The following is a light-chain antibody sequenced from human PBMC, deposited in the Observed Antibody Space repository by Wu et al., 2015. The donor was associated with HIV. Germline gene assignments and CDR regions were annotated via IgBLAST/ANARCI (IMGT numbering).Light chain of an antibody. Sequence: IVLTQSPGTLSLSPGERATLSCRASQSISSSYLAWCQQKPGQAPRLLVYGASTRATGIPDRFSTSASGTDFTLTISSLEPEDVAVYYCQQFGSSPLTFGQGTKVEIK. CDR2: GAS. CDR1: QSISSSY. V-gene: IGKV3-20*01. CDR3: QQFGSSPLT. J-gene: IGKJ1*01.